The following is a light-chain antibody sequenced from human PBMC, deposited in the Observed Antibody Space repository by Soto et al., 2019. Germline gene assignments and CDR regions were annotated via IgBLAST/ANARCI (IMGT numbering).Light chain of an antibody. V-gene: IGKV1-9*01. J-gene: IGKJ1*01. CDR1: QGISSY. CDR2: AAS. Sequence: DIRLTQTPSFLSASVGDRVTIPCRASQGISSYLAWYQQKPGKAPKLLIYAASTLQSGVPSRFSGSGSGTEFTLTISSLQPEDFATYYCQQLNSYPRTFGQGTKVDIK. CDR3: QQLNSYPRT.